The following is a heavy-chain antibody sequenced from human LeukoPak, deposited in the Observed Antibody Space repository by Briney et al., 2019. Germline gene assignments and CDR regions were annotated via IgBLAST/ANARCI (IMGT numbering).Heavy chain of an antibody. CDR2: ISWNSGSR. V-gene: IGHV3-9*01. CDR1: GFTFDDYA. J-gene: IGHJ4*02. CDR3: ATLATTVALFDY. D-gene: IGHD4-23*01. Sequence: GGSLRLSCAASGFTFDDYAMHWVRQTPGKGLEWVSGISWNSGSRGYADSVKGRFTISRDNAKNSLYLQMNSLRAEDTALYYCATLATTVALFDYWGQGTLVTVSS.